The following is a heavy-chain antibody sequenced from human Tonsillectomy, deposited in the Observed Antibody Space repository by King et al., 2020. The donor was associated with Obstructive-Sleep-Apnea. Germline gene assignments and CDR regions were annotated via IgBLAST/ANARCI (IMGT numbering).Heavy chain of an antibody. CDR3: AKDDYGDYVGYFQH. CDR1: GFTFDDYA. V-gene: IGHV3-9*01. Sequence: EVQLVESGGGLVQPGRSLRLSCAASGFTFDDYAMHWVRQAPGKGLEWVSGISWNSGSIGYADSAKGRFTISRDNAKNSLYLQMNSLRAEDTALYYCAKDDYGDYVGYFQHWGQGTLVTVSS. CDR2: ISWNSGSI. D-gene: IGHD4-17*01. J-gene: IGHJ1*01.